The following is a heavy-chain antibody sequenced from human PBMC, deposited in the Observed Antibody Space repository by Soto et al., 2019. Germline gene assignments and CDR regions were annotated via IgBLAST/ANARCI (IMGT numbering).Heavy chain of an antibody. CDR2: IIPIFGTA. J-gene: IGHJ6*02. Sequence: QVQLVQSGAEVKKPGSSVKVSCKASGGTFSSYAISWVRQAPGQGLEWMGGIIPIFGTANYAQKFQGRVPITADESRSTACMELSSLRSVDTAVYYCARHSGLERGHYVHGMYVWGQGTTVTVSS. D-gene: IGHD1-1*01. CDR3: ARHSGLERGHYVHGMYV. CDR1: GGTFSSYA. V-gene: IGHV1-69*12.